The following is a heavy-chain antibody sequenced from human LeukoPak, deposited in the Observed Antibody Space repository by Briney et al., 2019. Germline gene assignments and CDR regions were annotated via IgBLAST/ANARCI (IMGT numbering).Heavy chain of an antibody. J-gene: IGHJ5*02. CDR1: GYTFTSYG. D-gene: IGHD2-15*01. V-gene: IGHV1-18*01. CDR3: ARNRVYCSGGSCPSWFDP. Sequence: GASVKVSCKASGYTFTSYGISWVRQAPGQGLEWMGWISAYNGNTNYAQKLQGRVTMTTDTSTSTAYMELRSLRSDDTAVYYCARNRVYCSGGSCPSWFDPWGQGTLVTVSS. CDR2: ISAYNGNT.